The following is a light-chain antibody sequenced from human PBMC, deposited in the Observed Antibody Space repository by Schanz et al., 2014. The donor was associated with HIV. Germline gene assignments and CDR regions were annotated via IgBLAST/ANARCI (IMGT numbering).Light chain of an antibody. V-gene: IGKV1-5*03. J-gene: IGKJ1*01. CDR2: QAS. CDR3: LQYHAYPWT. Sequence: IQMTQSPSTVSTSVGDRVTITCRASQYISRWLAWYQQKPGQAPHLLIYQASTLQTGVSSRFSGSGSGTEFTLTISGLLPDDFATYYCLQYHAYPWTFGQGTNVDVK. CDR1: QYISRW.